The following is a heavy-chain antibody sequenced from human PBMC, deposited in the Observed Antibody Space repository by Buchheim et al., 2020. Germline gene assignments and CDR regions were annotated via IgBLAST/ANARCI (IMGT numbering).Heavy chain of an antibody. Sequence: QVQLVESGGGVVQPGRSLRLSCAASGFTFSTYGMHWVRQAPGKGLEWVAVISYGGSNKYYADSVKGRFTISRDNSKNTLYLQMNSLRTEDTAVYYCVKAQRDTGTTRIELEYWGQGTL. D-gene: IGHD1-1*01. CDR2: ISYGGSNK. J-gene: IGHJ4*02. CDR3: VKAQRDTGTTRIELEY. V-gene: IGHV3-30*18. CDR1: GFTFSTYG.